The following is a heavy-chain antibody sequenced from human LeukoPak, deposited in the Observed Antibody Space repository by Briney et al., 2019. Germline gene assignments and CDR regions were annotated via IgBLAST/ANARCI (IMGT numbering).Heavy chain of an antibody. V-gene: IGHV4-31*03. J-gene: IGHJ3*02. CDR1: GGSINSGGYY. CDR3: ARVPEVEMATIGAFDI. Sequence: SQTLSLTCTVSGGSINSGGYYWSWIRQLPGKGLEWIGNIYYSGSSYYNPSLKSRVTISVDASKNQFSLKLSSVTAADTAVYYCARVPEVEMATIGAFDIWGQGTMVTVSS. D-gene: IGHD5-24*01. CDR2: IYYSGSS.